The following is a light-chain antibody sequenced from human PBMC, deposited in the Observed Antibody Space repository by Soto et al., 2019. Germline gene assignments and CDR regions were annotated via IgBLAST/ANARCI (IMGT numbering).Light chain of an antibody. J-gene: IGLJ1*01. V-gene: IGLV2-8*01. CDR1: SSDVGGYNY. Sequence: QSALTQPPSASGSPGQSVTISCTGTSSDVGGYNYVSWYQQHPGKAPKLMIYEVSKRPSGVPDHFSGSKSGNTASLTVSGLQAEDEADYYCTSYAGSNNFFYVFGTGTKVTVL. CDR3: TSYAGSNNFFYV. CDR2: EVS.